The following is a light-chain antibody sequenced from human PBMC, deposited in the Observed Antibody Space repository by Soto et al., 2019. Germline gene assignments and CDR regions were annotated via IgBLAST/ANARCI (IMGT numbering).Light chain of an antibody. J-gene: IGKJ1*01. V-gene: IGKV1-5*01. CDR1: QSIRSW. Sequence: DIHMTQSPSTLSASVGDRVTITCRASQSIRSWLAWYQQRPGKAPKVLIYDASSLESGVPSRFSGSGSGTEFTLTISSLQPDDFATYYCQHYDSWPWTFGQGTKVDI. CDR2: DAS. CDR3: QHYDSWPWT.